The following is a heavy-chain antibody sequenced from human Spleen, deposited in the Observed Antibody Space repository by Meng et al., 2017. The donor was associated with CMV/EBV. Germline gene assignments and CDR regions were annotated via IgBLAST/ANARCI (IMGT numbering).Heavy chain of an antibody. CDR2: IKQDGSKT. J-gene: IGHJ4*02. CDR1: GFTFSHFW. CDR3: ARDATLPDY. V-gene: IGHV3-7*01. Sequence: GGSLRLSCAASGFTFSHFWMSWVRQAPGKGLEWVSNIKQDGSKTYYLNSVKGRFTISRDNAKNTLYLQMDSLRAEDTAMYYCARDATLPDYWGQGTLVTVSS. D-gene: IGHD2-2*01.